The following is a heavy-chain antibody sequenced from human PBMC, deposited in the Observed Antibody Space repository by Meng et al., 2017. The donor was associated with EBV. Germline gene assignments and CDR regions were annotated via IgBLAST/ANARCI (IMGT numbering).Heavy chain of an antibody. CDR2: INPNSGGT. V-gene: IGHV1-2*06. J-gene: IGHJ4*02. CDR1: GSTFTGYY. D-gene: IGHD6-19*01. CDR3: ARVGIAVAGTGDY. Sequence: QVQLVQFGAEGKKPGASVKVSCKASGSTFTGYYMHWVRQSPGQGLEWMGRINPNSGGTNYAQKFQGRVTMTRDTSISTAYMELSRLRSDDTAVYYCARVGIAVAGTGDYWGQGTLVTVSS.